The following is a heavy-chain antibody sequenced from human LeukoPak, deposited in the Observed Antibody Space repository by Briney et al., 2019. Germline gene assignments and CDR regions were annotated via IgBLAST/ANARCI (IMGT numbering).Heavy chain of an antibody. CDR1: GGSISSSRYY. J-gene: IGHJ5*02. CDR2: IYYSGST. Sequence: SETLSLTGTVSGGSISSSRYYWDWIRQPPGKGLEWIGNIYYSGSTYYNPSLESRVTISIDTSKNQFSLKLSSVTAADTAVYYCARDGLSSWYGIVDNWFDPWGQGTLVTVSS. CDR3: ARDGLSSWYGIVDNWFDP. V-gene: IGHV4-39*07. D-gene: IGHD6-13*01.